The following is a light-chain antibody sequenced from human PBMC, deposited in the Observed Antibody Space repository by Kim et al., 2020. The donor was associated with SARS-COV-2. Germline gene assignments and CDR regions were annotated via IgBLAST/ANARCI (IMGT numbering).Light chain of an antibody. V-gene: IGLV1-40*01. J-gene: IGLJ3*02. Sequence: QSVLTQPPSVSGAPGERVTISCTGTGSNIGADYDVHWYQQLPGSAPKLVISDNPNRPSGVPERFSGSKSGTSASLAIDGLQAEDESDYFCHSYDSALRGWVFGGGTKVTVL. CDR1: GSNIGADYD. CDR3: HSYDSALRGWV. CDR2: DNP.